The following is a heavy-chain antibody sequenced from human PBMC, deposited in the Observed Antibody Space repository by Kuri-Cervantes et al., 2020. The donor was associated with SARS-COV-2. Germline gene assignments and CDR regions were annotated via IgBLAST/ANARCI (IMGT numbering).Heavy chain of an antibody. CDR3: ARDLSGRFDP. D-gene: IGHD5/OR15-5a*01. J-gene: IGHJ5*02. CDR2: ISRSSSTI. Sequence: GESLKISCAASGFTFSDYNMNWVRQAPRKGLEWVSYISRSSSTIYYADSVKGRFTSSRDNAKNSLYLQMNSLRAEDTAVYYCARDLSGRFDPWGQGTLVTVSS. V-gene: IGHV3-48*01. CDR1: GFTFSDYN.